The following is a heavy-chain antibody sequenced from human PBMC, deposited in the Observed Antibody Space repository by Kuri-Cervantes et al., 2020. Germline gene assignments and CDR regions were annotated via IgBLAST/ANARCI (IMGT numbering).Heavy chain of an antibody. D-gene: IGHD2-2*01. CDR2: ISNDGGNK. CDR1: EFTFSTYG. Sequence: GESLKISCAVSEFTFSTYGMHWVRQVPGKGLEWVALISNDGGNKYYADSVKGRFTISRDNSKNTLYLQMNSLRIEDTAVYYCARDPVVPAANNYYYYGMDVWGQGTTVTVSS. J-gene: IGHJ6*02. CDR3: ARDPVVPAANNYYYYGMDV. V-gene: IGHV3-30*03.